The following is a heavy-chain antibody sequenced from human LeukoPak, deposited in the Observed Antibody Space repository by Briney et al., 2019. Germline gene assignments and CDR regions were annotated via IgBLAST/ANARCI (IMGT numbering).Heavy chain of an antibody. V-gene: IGHV4-59*01. Sequence: PSETLSLTRTVSDGSISNYYWSWIRQPPGKGLEWIGHIYYSGSTNYNPSLKSRVTISVDTSNNQFSLKLSSVTTADTAVYYCARVGTVTSFDHWGQGTLVTVSS. CDR3: ARVGTVTSFDH. CDR1: DGSISNYY. CDR2: IYYSGST. D-gene: IGHD4-17*01. J-gene: IGHJ4*02.